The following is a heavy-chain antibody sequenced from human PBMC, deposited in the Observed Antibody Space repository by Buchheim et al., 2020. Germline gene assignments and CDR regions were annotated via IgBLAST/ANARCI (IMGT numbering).Heavy chain of an antibody. J-gene: IGHJ2*01. D-gene: IGHD4-11*01. CDR3: AKAARQSADYWYFDL. CDR1: GFSFSTFG. Sequence: QVHLVESGGGVVQPGRSLRLSCAASGFSFSTFGMHCVRQAPGKGLEWVAVISYDGYNIYYADLLKGRFTISKDTSKNTLYVQMNSLRTEDTAIYYCAKAARQSADYWYFDLWGRGTL. V-gene: IGHV3-30*18. CDR2: ISYDGYNI.